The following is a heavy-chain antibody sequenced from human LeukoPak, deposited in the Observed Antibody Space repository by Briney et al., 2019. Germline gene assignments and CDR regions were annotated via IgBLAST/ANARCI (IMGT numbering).Heavy chain of an antibody. V-gene: IGHV4-34*01. CDR1: GGSFSGYY. J-gene: IGHJ6*03. CDR3: ARGLHYYYYMDV. Sequence: SETLSLTCAVYGGSFSGYYWSWILQAPGKGLDWIGEINHIGNTNYNPSLTSRVIISVDTSKNQLSLMLSSVTAADTAVYFCARGLHYYYYMDVWGTGTTVTVSS. CDR2: INHIGNT.